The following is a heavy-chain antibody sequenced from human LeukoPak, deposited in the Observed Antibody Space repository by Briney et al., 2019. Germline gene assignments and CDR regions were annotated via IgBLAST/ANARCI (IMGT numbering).Heavy chain of an antibody. CDR1: GFTFSSYW. Sequence: GGSLRLSCAVSGFTFSSYWMHWVRQAPGKGLVWVSRINTDGSTTNYADSVKGRFTISRDNAKNTLCMQMNSLRAEDTAMYYCATWNDKGYWGQGTLVTVSS. CDR2: INTDGSTT. D-gene: IGHD1-1*01. V-gene: IGHV3-74*01. J-gene: IGHJ4*02. CDR3: ATWNDKGY.